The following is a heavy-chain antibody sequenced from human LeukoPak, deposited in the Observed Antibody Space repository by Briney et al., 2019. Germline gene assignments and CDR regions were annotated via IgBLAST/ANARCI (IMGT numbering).Heavy chain of an antibody. J-gene: IGHJ4*02. V-gene: IGHV3-23*01. D-gene: IGHD1-26*01. CDR1: GFTFSSYA. CDR3: AKDSPVRNTGSYSDY. CDR2: ISSSGGST. Sequence: PGGSLRLSCAASGFTFSSYAMSWVRQAPGKGLEWVSAISSSGGSTYYVDSVKGRFTISRDNSKNTLYLQMNSLRAGDTAVYYCAKDSPVRNTGSYSDYWGQGTLVTVSS.